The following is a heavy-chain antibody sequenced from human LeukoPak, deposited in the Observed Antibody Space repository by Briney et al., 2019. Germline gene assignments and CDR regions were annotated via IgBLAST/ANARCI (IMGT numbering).Heavy chain of an antibody. V-gene: IGHV1-18*01. Sequence: ASVKVSCKASGYTFASYGISWVRQAPGQGLEWMGWISTYNGNTNYAQKLQGRVSMTTDTSTSTTYMELRSLRSDDTAVYYCARGRDMTRVSFFDFWGQGTLVTVSS. CDR3: ARGRDMTRVSFFDF. J-gene: IGHJ4*02. CDR1: GYTFASYG. CDR2: ISTYNGNT. D-gene: IGHD2-15*01.